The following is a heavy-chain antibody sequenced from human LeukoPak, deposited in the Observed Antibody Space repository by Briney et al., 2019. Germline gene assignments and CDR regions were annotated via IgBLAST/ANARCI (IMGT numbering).Heavy chain of an antibody. Sequence: PGMSLRLSCAASGFTFISYGMHWVRQAPGKGLEWGAIISKDGSDKNYADSVKGRFIISRDNSKNTLYLQMSSLRAEDTAVYYCAKEYDGYWGQGTLVTVSS. CDR3: AKEYDGY. D-gene: IGHD2-8*01. J-gene: IGHJ4*02. CDR2: ISKDGSDK. CDR1: GFTFISYG. V-gene: IGHV3-30*18.